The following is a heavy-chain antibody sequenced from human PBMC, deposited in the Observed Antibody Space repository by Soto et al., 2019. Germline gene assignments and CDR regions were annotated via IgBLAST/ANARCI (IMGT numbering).Heavy chain of an antibody. V-gene: IGHV4-59*01. D-gene: IGHD6-25*01. CDR3: ARIGGSHGPLDY. CDR2: TYHRGST. CDR1: GVSISSYF. J-gene: IGHJ4*02. Sequence: SETLCLTCSVSGVSISSYFWSWIRQAPGRGLEWIGYTYHRGSTNYSPSLKSRVAISLDTSENQFSLKVNSVTAADTAVYYCARIGGSHGPLDYRGQGTPVT.